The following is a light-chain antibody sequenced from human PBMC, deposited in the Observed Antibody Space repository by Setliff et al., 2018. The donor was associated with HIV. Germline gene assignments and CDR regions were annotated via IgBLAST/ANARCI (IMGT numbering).Light chain of an antibody. V-gene: IGLV2-14*02. CDR1: SSDIGTYNF. J-gene: IGLJ1*01. Sequence: QSALTQPASVSGSPGQSITISCTGSSSDIGTYNFVSWYQQYPNKAPKVVIYEASVRPSGISNRFSGSKSGNTASLTISRLQPEDDADYYCTSYTTSSAPLVFGSGTKVTVL. CDR2: EAS. CDR3: TSYTTSSAPLV.